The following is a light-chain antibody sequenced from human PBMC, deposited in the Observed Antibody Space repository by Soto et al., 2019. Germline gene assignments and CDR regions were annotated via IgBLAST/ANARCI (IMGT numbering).Light chain of an antibody. CDR3: SSYAPSTTL. V-gene: IGLV2-14*01. CDR2: DVS. J-gene: IGLJ2*01. CDR1: SISYNY. Sequence: QSALTQPASVSGSLGQSITISCTGTSISYNYVSWYQQHPGKAPKLMIYDVSDRPSGVSKRFSGSKSDNTASLTISGLQAEDEAVYYCSSYAPSTTLFGGGTKLTVL.